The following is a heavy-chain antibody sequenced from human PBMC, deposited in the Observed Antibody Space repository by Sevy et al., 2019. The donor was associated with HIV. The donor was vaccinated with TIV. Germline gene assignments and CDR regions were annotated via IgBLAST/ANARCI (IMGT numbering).Heavy chain of an antibody. CDR2: ISYSGNT. J-gene: IGHJ4*02. CDR1: GDSISSSSYY. Sequence: SEILSLTCIVSGDSISSSSYYWGWIRQPPGNGLEWIASISYSGNTYYNPSLKSRTTMSIDTSKNQFFLTLNSVTAPDAAVYYCTRSNPYYDFWTRYMTSGYFDFWGPGTSVTVSS. V-gene: IGHV4-39*01. D-gene: IGHD3-3*01. CDR3: TRSNPYYDFWTRYMTSGYFDF.